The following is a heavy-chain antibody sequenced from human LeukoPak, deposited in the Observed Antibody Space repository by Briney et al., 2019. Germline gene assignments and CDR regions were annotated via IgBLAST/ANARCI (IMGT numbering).Heavy chain of an antibody. CDR2: IVVGSGNT. D-gene: IGHD1-26*01. CDR3: AAGIGSRPEYFHY. CDR1: GFTFTSSV. V-gene: IGHV1-58*02. J-gene: IGHJ1*01. Sequence: VASVKVSCKASGFTFTSSVMQWVRQARGQRLEWIGWIVVGSGNTNYAQKLQERVTITRDKSTSTAYMELSSLRSEDTAVYYCAAGIGSRPEYFHYWGQGTLVTVSS.